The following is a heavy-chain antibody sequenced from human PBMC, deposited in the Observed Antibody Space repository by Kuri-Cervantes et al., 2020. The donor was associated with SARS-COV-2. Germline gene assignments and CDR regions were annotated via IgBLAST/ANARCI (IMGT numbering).Heavy chain of an antibody. Sequence: SETLSLTCTVSGGSISSYYWSWIRQPPGKGLEWIGYIYYSGSTNYNPSLKSRVTISVDTSKNQFSLKLSSVTAADTAVYYCARAVPENIVVVPAAMVCWFDPWGQGTLVTVSS. D-gene: IGHD2-2*01. CDR1: GGSISSYY. V-gene: IGHV4-59*01. CDR2: IYYSGST. CDR3: ARAVPENIVVVPAAMVCWFDP. J-gene: IGHJ5*02.